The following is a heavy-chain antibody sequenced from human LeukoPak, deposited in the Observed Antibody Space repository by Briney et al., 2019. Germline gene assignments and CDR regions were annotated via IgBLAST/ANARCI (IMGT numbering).Heavy chain of an antibody. CDR1: GFTFSSYS. J-gene: IGHJ3*02. CDR2: ISSSSSTI. V-gene: IGHV3-48*04. D-gene: IGHD5-18*01. Sequence: GGSLRLSCAASGFTFSSYSMNWVRQAPGKGLEWVSYISSSSSTIYYADSVKGRFTISRDNAKNSLYLQMNSLRAEDTAVYYCARDRGYSYGRDAFDIWGQGTMVTVSS. CDR3: ARDRGYSYGRDAFDI.